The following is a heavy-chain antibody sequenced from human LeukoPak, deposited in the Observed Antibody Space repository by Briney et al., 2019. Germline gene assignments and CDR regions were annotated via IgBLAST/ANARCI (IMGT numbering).Heavy chain of an antibody. D-gene: IGHD2-2*01. CDR1: GFTFSSYG. J-gene: IGHJ4*02. Sequence: GGSLRLSCAASGFTFSSYGMHWVRQAPGKGLEWVAVISYDGSNKYYADSVKGRFTISRDNSKNTLYLQMNSLRAEDTAVYYCAILSLYALSSDYFDYWGQGTLVTVSS. CDR2: ISYDGSNK. V-gene: IGHV3-30*03. CDR3: AILSLYALSSDYFDY.